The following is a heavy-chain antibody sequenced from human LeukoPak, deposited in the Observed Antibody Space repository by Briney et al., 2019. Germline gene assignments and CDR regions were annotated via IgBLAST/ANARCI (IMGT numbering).Heavy chain of an antibody. CDR3: AASRYSSGWRSFDY. J-gene: IGHJ4*02. CDR2: IYYSGST. D-gene: IGHD6-19*01. CDR1: GGSISSYY. Sequence: SETLSLTCTVSGGSISSYYWSWIRQPPGKGLEWIGYIYYSGSTNYNPSLKSRVTISVDTSKNQFSLKLSSVTAADTAVYYCAASRYSSGWRSFDYWGQGTLVTVSS. V-gene: IGHV4-59*08.